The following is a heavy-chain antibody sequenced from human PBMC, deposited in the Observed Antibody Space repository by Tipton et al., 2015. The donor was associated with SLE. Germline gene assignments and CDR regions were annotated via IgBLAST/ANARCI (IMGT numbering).Heavy chain of an antibody. J-gene: IGHJ3*02. V-gene: IGHV4-61*09. D-gene: IGHD2-15*01. CDR1: GGSIGSTSYY. Sequence: TLSLTCTVSGGSIGSTSYYWTWIRQPAGKGLEWIGHIYTSGSTNYNPSLKSRVTISIDTSKNQFSLKLSSVTAADTAVYYCARYCSGGSCYFAFDIWGQGTMVTVSS. CDR2: IYTSGST. CDR3: ARYCSGGSCYFAFDI.